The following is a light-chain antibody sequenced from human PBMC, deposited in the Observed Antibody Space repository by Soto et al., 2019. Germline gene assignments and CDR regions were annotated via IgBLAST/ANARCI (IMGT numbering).Light chain of an antibody. CDR2: GAS. CDR3: HHYGSSPRT. J-gene: IGKJ1*01. V-gene: IGKV3-20*01. CDR1: QSVSSNY. Sequence: EIVLTQSPGTLSLSPGDRAILSCRASQSVSSNYLAWYQQKPGQAPRLLIYGASMRPTGIPDRFSASGSGTDFTLTIRRLEPEDFAMYFCHHYGSSPRTFGQGTKVEIK.